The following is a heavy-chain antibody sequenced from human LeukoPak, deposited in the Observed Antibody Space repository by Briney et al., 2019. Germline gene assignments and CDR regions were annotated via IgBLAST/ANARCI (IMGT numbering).Heavy chain of an antibody. CDR3: ARANYYDSSGYDLLGMDV. J-gene: IGHJ6*02. V-gene: IGHV4-4*02. CDR2: IYHSGST. Sequence: PSGTLSLTCAVSGGSISSSNWWSWVRQPPGKGLEWIGEIYHSGSTYYNPSLKSRVTISVDTSKNQFSLKLSSVTAADTAVYYCARANYYDSSGYDLLGMDVWGQGTTVTVSS. D-gene: IGHD3-22*01. CDR1: GGSISSSNW.